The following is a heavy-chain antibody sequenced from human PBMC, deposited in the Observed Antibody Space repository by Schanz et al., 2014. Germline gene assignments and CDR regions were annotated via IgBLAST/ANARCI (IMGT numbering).Heavy chain of an antibody. CDR1: GFTFSSYA. J-gene: IGHJ4*02. V-gene: IGHV3-23*01. CDR2: ISGDHRNT. Sequence: EVQLLESGGGLVQPGGSLRLSCAASGFTFSSYAMSWVRQAPGKGLEWVSAISGDHRNTFYADSVKGRFTISRDNSKYTVYIQMNSLRAEDTAVYYCARGGPAYYFDDWGQGTLVTVSS. CDR3: ARGGPAYYFDD.